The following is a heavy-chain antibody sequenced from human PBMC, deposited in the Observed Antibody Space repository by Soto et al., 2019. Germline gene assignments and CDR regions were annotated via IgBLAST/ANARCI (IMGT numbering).Heavy chain of an antibody. CDR1: GFTFSSYA. D-gene: IGHD2-15*01. Sequence: GGSLRLSCAASGFTFSSYAMSWVRQAPGKGLEWVSAISGSGGSTYYADSVKGRFTISRDNSKNTLYLQMNSLRAEDTAVYYCAKDMWPDYCSGGSCYDLPFDYWGQGTLVTVSS. J-gene: IGHJ4*02. V-gene: IGHV3-23*01. CDR2: ISGSGGST. CDR3: AKDMWPDYCSGGSCYDLPFDY.